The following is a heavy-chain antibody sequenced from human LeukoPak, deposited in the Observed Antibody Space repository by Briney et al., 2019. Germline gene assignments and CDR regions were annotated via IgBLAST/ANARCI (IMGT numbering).Heavy chain of an antibody. CDR2: IRKDGDTL. V-gene: IGHV3-43D*03. CDR3: GRDHPVYCY. D-gene: IGHD1-14*01. J-gene: IGHJ4*02. CDR1: GYTFEDSD. Sequence: GGSLRLSCVASGYTFEDSDTHWVRQVPGRGLEWVSFIRKDGDTLYGDSVKGRFTVSRDNSKNPIYLQMNSLTIGDTALYFCGRDHPVYCYWGQGTLVAVSP.